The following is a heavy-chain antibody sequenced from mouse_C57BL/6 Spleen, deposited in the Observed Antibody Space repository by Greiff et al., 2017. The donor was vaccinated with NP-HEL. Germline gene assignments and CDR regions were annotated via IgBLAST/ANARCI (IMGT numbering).Heavy chain of an antibody. V-gene: IGHV1-59*01. CDR2: IDPSDSYT. CDR1: GYTFTSYW. J-gene: IGHJ3*01. D-gene: IGHD1-1*01. CDR3: ARGGSSFFAY. Sequence: QVQLQQPGAELVRPGTSVKLSCKASGYTFTSYWMHWVKQRPGQGLEWIGVIDPSDSYTNYNQKFKGKATLTVDTSSSTAYMQLSSLTSEDSAVYYCARGGSSFFAYWGQGTLVTVSA.